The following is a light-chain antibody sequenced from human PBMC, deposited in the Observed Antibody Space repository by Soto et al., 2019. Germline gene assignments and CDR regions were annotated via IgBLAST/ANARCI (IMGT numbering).Light chain of an antibody. V-gene: IGKV3-20*01. CDR2: DAS. CDR3: QQYDGSPRT. Sequence: EIVLTHSPGTISVSPGERATLSCTASQSLRSNFLAWYQQKPGQAPRLLIYDASSRAAGIPDRLSGSGSGTDFTLTITRLEPEDFAVYHCQQYDGSPRTFGQGTKVDIK. J-gene: IGKJ1*01. CDR1: QSLRSNF.